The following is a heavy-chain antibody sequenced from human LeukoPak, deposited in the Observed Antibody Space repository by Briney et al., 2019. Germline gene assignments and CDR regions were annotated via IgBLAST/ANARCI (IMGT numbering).Heavy chain of an antibody. J-gene: IGHJ4*01. V-gene: IGHV3-23*01. D-gene: IGHD3/OR15-3a*01. Sequence: GGSLRLSCAASGYTFNSYAMHWVRQAPGLGLEWVSPIIASGGSTHYAETLQGRVTITRDTSKTTLFMEVNSLRAEDTAVYYCARPSGTYYDFETGYWGHGTLVTVSS. CDR2: IIASGGST. CDR1: GYTFNSYA. CDR3: ARPSGTYYDFETGY.